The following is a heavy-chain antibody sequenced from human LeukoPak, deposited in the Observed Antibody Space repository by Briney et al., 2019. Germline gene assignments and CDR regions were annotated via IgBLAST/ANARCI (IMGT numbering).Heavy chain of an antibody. Sequence: SETLSLTCTVSGGSISSGGYYWSWIRQHPGKGLEWIGYIYYSGSTYYNPSLKSRVTISVDTSKNQFSLKLSSVTAADTAVYYCARWYRYYFDYWGQGTLVTVPS. CDR1: GGSISSGGYY. CDR3: ARWYRYYFDY. J-gene: IGHJ4*02. CDR2: IYYSGST. V-gene: IGHV4-31*03. D-gene: IGHD6-13*01.